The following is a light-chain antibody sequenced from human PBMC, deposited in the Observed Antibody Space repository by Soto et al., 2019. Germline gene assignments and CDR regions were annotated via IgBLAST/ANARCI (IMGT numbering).Light chain of an antibody. CDR1: QSVSSY. J-gene: IGKJ4*01. CDR2: DAS. CDR3: QQRSKWPLT. Sequence: ENGFTQSPANLSLSPGERATLSGQASQSVSSYLAWYQQKPGQAPRLLIYDASNRATGIPARFSGSGSGTDFTLTISSLEPEDFAVYYCQQRSKWPLTFGGGTKVDI. V-gene: IGKV3-11*01.